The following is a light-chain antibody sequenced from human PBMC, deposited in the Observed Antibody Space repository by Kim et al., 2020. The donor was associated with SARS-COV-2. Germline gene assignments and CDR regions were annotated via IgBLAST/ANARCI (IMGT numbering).Light chain of an antibody. J-gene: IGLJ2*01. Sequence: PPSVTVSPGQTASITCYGDKLGDKYACWYQQKPGQSPVLVIYQDSKRPSGIPERFSGSNSGNTATLTISGTQAMDEADYYCQAWEVFGGGTQLTVL. CDR3: QAWEV. CDR1: KLGDKY. V-gene: IGLV3-1*01. CDR2: QDS.